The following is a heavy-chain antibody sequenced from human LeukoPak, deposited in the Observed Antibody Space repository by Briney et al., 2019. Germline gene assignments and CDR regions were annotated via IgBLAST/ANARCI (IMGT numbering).Heavy chain of an antibody. CDR3: ASTRGYSGYDY. Sequence: GRSLRLSCAASGFTFSSYAMHWVRQAPGKGLEWAAVISYDGSNKYYADPVKGRFTISRDNSKNTLYLQMNSLRAEDTAVYYCASTRGYSGYDYWGQGTLVTVSS. CDR2: ISYDGSNK. D-gene: IGHD5-12*01. CDR1: GFTFSSYA. V-gene: IGHV3-30-3*01. J-gene: IGHJ4*02.